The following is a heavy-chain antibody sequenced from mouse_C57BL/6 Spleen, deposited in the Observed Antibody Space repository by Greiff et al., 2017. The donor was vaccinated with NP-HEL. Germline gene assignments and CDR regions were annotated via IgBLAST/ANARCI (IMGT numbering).Heavy chain of an antibody. CDR1: GYSITSGYY. V-gene: IGHV3-6*01. J-gene: IGHJ4*01. D-gene: IGHD2-3*01. CDR3: ARDTLYEGEAMDY. Sequence: DVQLQESGPGLVKPSQSLSLTCSVTGYSITSGYYWNWIRQFPGNKLEWMGYISYDGSNNYNPSLKNRISITRDTSKNQFFLKLNSVTTEDTATYYCARDTLYEGEAMDYWGQGTSVTVSS. CDR2: ISYDGSN.